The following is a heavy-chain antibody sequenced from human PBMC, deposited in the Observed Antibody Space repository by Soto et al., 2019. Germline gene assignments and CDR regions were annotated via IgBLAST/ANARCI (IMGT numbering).Heavy chain of an antibody. J-gene: IGHJ4*02. V-gene: IGHV4-59*01. CDR1: GGSISSYY. Sequence: NPSETLSLTCTVSGGSISSYYWSWIRQPPGKGLEWIGYIYYSGSTNYNPSLKSRVTISVDTSKNQFSLKLSSVTAADTAVYYCARLVRGVIMYFDYWGQGTLVTVSS. D-gene: IGHD3-10*02. CDR3: ARLVRGVIMYFDY. CDR2: IYYSGST.